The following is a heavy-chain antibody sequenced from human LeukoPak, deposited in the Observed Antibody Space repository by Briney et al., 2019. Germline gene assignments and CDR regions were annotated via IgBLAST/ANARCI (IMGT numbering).Heavy chain of an antibody. J-gene: IGHJ4*02. V-gene: IGHV3-74*01. CDR2: IASDGSST. Sequence: GGSLRLSCAASGFTFSSYWMNWVRQAPGKGLVWVSRIASDGSSTTYADSVKGRFSISRDNAKNTLYLQMNSLRAEDTAVYYCARGGLEYGSTYYFDYWGQGTLVTVSS. CDR3: ARGGLEYGSTYYFDY. D-gene: IGHD3-10*01. CDR1: GFTFSSYW.